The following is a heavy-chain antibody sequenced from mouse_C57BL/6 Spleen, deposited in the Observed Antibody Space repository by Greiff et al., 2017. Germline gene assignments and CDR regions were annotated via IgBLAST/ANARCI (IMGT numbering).Heavy chain of an antibody. CDR3: TTEGRSGHFCAMDY. Sequence: EVQLQQSGAELVRPGASVKLSCTASGFNIKDYYMHWVKQRPEQGLEWIGRIDPEDGDTEYAPKFQGKATMTADKASNTADLQLSSLTSEDTAVYYCTTEGRSGHFCAMDYWGQGTSVTVSS. D-gene: IGHD1-3*01. V-gene: IGHV14-1*01. CDR1: GFNIKDYY. J-gene: IGHJ4*01. CDR2: IDPEDGDT.